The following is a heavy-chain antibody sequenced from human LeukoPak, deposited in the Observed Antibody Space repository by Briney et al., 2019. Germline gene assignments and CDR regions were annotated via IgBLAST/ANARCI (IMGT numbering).Heavy chain of an antibody. CDR2: IYYSGST. Sequence: SETLSLTCTVSGGSISSYYWSWIRQPPGKGLEWIGYIYYSGSTNYNPSLKSRVTISVDTSKNQFSLKLSSVTAADTAVYYCARGRAVLRYFESPRGTDYWGQGTLVTVSS. D-gene: IGHD3-9*01. J-gene: IGHJ4*02. CDR1: GGSISSYY. CDR3: ARGRAVLRYFESPRGTDY. V-gene: IGHV4-59*12.